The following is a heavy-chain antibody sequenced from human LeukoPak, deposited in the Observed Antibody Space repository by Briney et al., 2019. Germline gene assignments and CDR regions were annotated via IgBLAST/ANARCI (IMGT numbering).Heavy chain of an antibody. CDR3: ARAGRRLRYFDPAMGY. CDR1: GYTFTSYY. J-gene: IGHJ4*02. V-gene: IGHV1-46*01. Sequence: ASVKVSCKASGYTFTSYYMLWVRQAPGQGLEWMGIINPSGDSTSYAQKFQGRVTITRDTSASTASMELSSLRSEDTAVYYCARAGRRLRYFDPAMGYWGQGTLVTVSS. D-gene: IGHD3-9*01. CDR2: INPSGDST.